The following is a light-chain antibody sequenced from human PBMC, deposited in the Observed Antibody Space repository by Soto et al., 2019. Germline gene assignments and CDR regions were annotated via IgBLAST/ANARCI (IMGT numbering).Light chain of an antibody. CDR1: SIDVGGYNY. J-gene: IGLJ1*01. CDR2: EVT. Sequence: QSALPPPPSASGAPGQTLTISCTGTSIDVGGYNYVSWYQQYPGKAPKIIIYEVTKRPSEVPDSFSGSKSGNTASLTVSGLQAEDEAGYFCCSNAGDNTYVFGTGAKVTDL. V-gene: IGLV2-8*01. CDR3: CSNAGDNTYV.